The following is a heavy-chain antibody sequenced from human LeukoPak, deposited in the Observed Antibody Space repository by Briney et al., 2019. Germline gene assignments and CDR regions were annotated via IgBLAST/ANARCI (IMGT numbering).Heavy chain of an antibody. Sequence: PGGSLRLSCAASGFTFSSYGMHWVRQAPGKGLEWVAFIRYDGSNKYYVGSVKGRFTISRDNSKNTLYLQMNSLRAEDTAFYYCARDHNYDSGFFDPWGQGTLVTVSS. D-gene: IGHD3-22*01. CDR1: GFTFSSYG. V-gene: IGHV3-30*02. CDR2: IRYDGSNK. CDR3: ARDHNYDSGFFDP. J-gene: IGHJ5*02.